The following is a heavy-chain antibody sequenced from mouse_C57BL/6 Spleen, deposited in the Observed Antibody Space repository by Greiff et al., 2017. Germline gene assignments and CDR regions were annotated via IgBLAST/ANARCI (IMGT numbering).Heavy chain of an antibody. CDR3: ASTVVAHYAMDY. V-gene: IGHV1-80*01. J-gene: IGHJ4*01. D-gene: IGHD1-1*01. CDR1: GYAFSSYW. Sequence: QVQLQQSGAELVKPGASVKISCTASGYAFSSYWMTWVKQRPGKGLEWIGQIYPGDGDTNYNGKFKGKATLTADNSSSTAYLQLSSLTSEDSAVYFCASTVVAHYAMDYWGQGTSVTVSS. CDR2: IYPGDGDT.